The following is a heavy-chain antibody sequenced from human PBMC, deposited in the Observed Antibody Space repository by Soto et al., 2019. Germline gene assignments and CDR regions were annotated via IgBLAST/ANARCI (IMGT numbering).Heavy chain of an antibody. CDR1: GFSLSTSGVG. CDR3: AHDNYDASGYYPIDAFDI. Sequence: QITLKESGPTMVKPTQTLTLTCTFSGFSLSTSGVGVVWIRQPPGKALEWLALSYWNDDQRYSPSLKSRLTITTDTSKNQVVLTMTNMDPVDTATYYCAHDNYDASGYYPIDAFDIWGQGTMVTVSS. CDR2: SYWNDDQ. J-gene: IGHJ3*02. D-gene: IGHD3-22*01. V-gene: IGHV2-5*01.